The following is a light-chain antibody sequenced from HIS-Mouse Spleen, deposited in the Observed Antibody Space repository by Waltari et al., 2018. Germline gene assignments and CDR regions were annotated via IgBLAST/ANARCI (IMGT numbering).Light chain of an antibody. Sequence: DIQMTQSPSSLSASVGDRVTITCQASQDISNYLNSYQQKPGKAPKLLIYDATNFETGVPSRFSGSGSGTDFTFTISSLQPEDIATYYCQQYDNLLTFGPGTKVDIK. CDR3: QQYDNLLT. CDR1: QDISNY. CDR2: DAT. J-gene: IGKJ3*01. V-gene: IGKV1-33*01.